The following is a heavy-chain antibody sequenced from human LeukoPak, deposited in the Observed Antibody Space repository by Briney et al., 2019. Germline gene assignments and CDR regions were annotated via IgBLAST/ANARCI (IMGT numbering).Heavy chain of an antibody. Sequence: GGALQISCKGSGYNFTRYWIGWGRPLPGEGVEGMGIIYPGDCDTRYSPSGQAQVTISADKSISTAYLQWSSLKASDTAMYYCARGEIRYCTGGGCYDYWGQGTLVTVSS. D-gene: IGHD2-8*02. V-gene: IGHV5-51*01. CDR1: GYNFTRYW. CDR3: ARGEIRYCTGGGCYDY. CDR2: IYPGDCDT. J-gene: IGHJ4*02.